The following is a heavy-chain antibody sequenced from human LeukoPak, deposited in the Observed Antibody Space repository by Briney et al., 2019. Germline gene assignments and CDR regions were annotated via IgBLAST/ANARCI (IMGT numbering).Heavy chain of an antibody. D-gene: IGHD1-14*01. Sequence: ASVKVSCKASGYSFTNYAMNWVRQAPGQGLEWMGWINTNTGNPTYAQGFTGRFVFSLDTSVSTAYLQISSLKAEDTAVYYCARDTLRVRKGTFNYWGQGTLVTVSS. CDR1: GYSFTNYA. CDR2: INTNTGNP. CDR3: ARDTLRVRKGTFNY. V-gene: IGHV7-4-1*02. J-gene: IGHJ4*02.